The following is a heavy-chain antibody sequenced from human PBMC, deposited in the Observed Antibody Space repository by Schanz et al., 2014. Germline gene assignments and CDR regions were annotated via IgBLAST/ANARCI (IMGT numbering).Heavy chain of an antibody. CDR2: ISGSGGST. CDR3: ARANCRRKINFDY. CDR1: GFTFSTYA. V-gene: IGHV3-23*04. J-gene: IGHJ4*02. D-gene: IGHD2-21*01. Sequence: EVQLVESGGGLVQPGGSLRLSCAASGFTFSTYAMSWVRQAPGKGLEWVSAISGSGGSTYYADSVKGRFTISRDNSRNTLYLQMNSLRAEDTAVYYCARANCRRKINFDYWGRGTLVTVSS.